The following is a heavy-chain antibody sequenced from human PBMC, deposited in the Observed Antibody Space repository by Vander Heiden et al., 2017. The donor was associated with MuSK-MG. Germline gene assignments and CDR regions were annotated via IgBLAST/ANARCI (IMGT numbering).Heavy chain of an antibody. V-gene: IGHV3-30*02. Sequence: VYLRESGGGVVQSGGSLRLSCATSGFKFRSKGMHWVRQAPGKGLQWLASLRPDGGDGVYADFVQGRFVVSRDYSRATLHLQMDSLRPDDTAIYFCATTYASGEYEFYFDFWGQGTLVAVSS. D-gene: IGHD3-10*01. CDR3: ATTYASGEYEFYFDF. J-gene: IGHJ4*02. CDR1: GFKFRSKG. CDR2: LRPDGGDG.